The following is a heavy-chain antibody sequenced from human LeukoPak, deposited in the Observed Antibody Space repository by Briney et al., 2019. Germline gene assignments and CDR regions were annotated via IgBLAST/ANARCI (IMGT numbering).Heavy chain of an antibody. J-gene: IGHJ4*02. CDR3: ARGVAGNVFDY. CDR1: GGSFSGYY. V-gene: IGHV4-34*01. D-gene: IGHD6-19*01. Sequence: SETLSLTCAVYGGSFSGYYWSWIRQPPGKGLEWIGEINHSGSTNYNPSLKSRVTISVDTSKNQFSLKLSSVTAADTAVYYCARGVAGNVFDYWGQGTLVTVSS. CDR2: INHSGST.